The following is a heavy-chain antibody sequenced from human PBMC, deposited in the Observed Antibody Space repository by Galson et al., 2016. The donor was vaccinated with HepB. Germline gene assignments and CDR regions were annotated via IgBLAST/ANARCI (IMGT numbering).Heavy chain of an antibody. CDR2: ISFDGRNK. CDR1: GFTFSNYA. CDR3: AGARFYYSDYEAADY. Sequence: SLRLSCAASGFTFSNYAMHWVRQAPGKGLEWVAVISFDGRNKYYADSVKGRFTISRDNSKNTLYLQMNSLRAEETAVYYCAGARFYYSDYEAADYWGRGTLVTVSS. J-gene: IGHJ4*03. D-gene: IGHD4-11*01. V-gene: IGHV3-30-3*01.